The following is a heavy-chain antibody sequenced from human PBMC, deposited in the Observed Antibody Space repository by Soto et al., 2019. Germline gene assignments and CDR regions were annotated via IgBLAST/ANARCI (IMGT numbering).Heavy chain of an antibody. J-gene: IGHJ4*02. D-gene: IGHD2-15*01. CDR1: GFSLTTTRMG. CDR2: IYWDDDK. CDR3: AHAGDFDLLSFDR. Sequence: QITLKESGPPLVRPAQTLTLTCAFSGFSLTTTRMGVAWLRQPPGKALEWLALIYWDDDKRYSPSLKNRLTGSKDTSTNRVVLTITNISPDDTGTYFCAHAGDFDLLSFDRWGPGTLVTVSS. V-gene: IGHV2-5*02.